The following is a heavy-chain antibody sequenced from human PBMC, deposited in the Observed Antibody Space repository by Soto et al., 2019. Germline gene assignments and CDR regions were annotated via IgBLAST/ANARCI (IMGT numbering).Heavy chain of an antibody. CDR2: INPNSGGT. CDR1: GYTFTGYY. D-gene: IGHD2-8*01. CDR3: ARGDIVLMVYAMGSMYNWFDP. Sequence: ASVKVSCKASGYTFTGYYMHWVRQAPGQGLEWMGWINPNSGGTNYAQKFQGRVTMTRDTSISTAYMELSRLRSDDTAMYYCARGDIVLMVYAMGSMYNWFDPWGQGTLVTVSS. V-gene: IGHV1-2*02. J-gene: IGHJ5*02.